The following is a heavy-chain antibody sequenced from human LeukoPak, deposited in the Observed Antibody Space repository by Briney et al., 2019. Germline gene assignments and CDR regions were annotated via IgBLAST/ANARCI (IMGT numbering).Heavy chain of an antibody. J-gene: IGHJ4*02. CDR3: ASGGAEGFDY. Sequence: GGPLRLSCAASGFTFSSYSMNWVRQAPGKGLEWVSSISSSSSYIYYADSVKGRFTISRDNAKNSLYLQMNSLRAEDTAVYYCASGGAEGFDYWGQGTLVTVSS. CDR1: GFTFSSYS. V-gene: IGHV3-21*01. CDR2: ISSSSSYI.